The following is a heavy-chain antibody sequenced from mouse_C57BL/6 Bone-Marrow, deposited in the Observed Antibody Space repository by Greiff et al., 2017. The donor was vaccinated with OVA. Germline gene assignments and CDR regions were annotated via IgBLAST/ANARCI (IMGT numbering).Heavy chain of an antibody. V-gene: IGHV1-20*01. D-gene: IGHD2-1*01. CDR2: INPYNGDT. CDR3: ARSIYYGNPFAY. J-gene: IGHJ3*01. CDR1: GYSFTGYF. Sequence: DVHLVESGPELVKPGDSVKISCKASGYSFTGYFMNWVMQSHGKSLEWIGRINPYNGDTFYNQKFKGKATLTVDKSSSTAHMELRSLTSEDSAVYYCARSIYYGNPFAYWGQGTLVTVSA.